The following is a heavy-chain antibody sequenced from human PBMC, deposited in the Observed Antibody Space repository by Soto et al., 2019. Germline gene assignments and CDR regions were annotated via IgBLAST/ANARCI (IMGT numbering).Heavy chain of an antibody. V-gene: IGHV3-23*01. CDR3: AKVAGGLGYFDL. J-gene: IGHJ2*01. CDR1: GFTFSSYC. Sequence: GGSLRLSCAASGFTFSSYCIHWVRQAPGKGLQWVATISASGGNIEYADSLKGRFTISRDNSKNSVYLQLSGLTADDTAVHYCAKVAGGLGYFDLWGRGTLVTVSS. CDR2: ISASGGNI. D-gene: IGHD3-16*01.